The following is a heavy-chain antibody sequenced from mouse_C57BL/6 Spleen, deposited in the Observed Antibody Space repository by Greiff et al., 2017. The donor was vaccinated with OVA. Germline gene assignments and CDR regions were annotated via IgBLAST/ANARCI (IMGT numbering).Heavy chain of an antibody. CDR2: IYPGDGDT. CDR1: GYAFSSSW. V-gene: IGHV1-82*01. D-gene: IGHD2-4*01. J-gene: IGHJ4*01. CDR3: EGLRQDAMDY. Sequence: QVQLQQSGPELVKPGASVKISCKASGYAFSSSWMNWVKQRPGKGLEWIGRIYPGDGDTNYNGKFKGKATLTADKSSSTAYMQLSSLTSEDSAVYFCEGLRQDAMDYWGQGTSVTVSS.